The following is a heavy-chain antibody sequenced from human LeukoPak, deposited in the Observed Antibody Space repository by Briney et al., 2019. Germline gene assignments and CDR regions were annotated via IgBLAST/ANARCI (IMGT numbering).Heavy chain of an antibody. J-gene: IGHJ3*02. CDR2: INPNRGGT. CDR1: GYTLTAYY. V-gene: IGHV1-2*06. Sequence: ASVKVSCKASGYTLTAYYLHWVRQAPGQGLEWMGRINPNRGGTTYAQKFQGRVTMTRDTSLGTAYMELSSLRSDDTAVYYCARPYYESSGLYVDAFDIWGQGTMVTVSS. CDR3: ARPYYESSGLYVDAFDI. D-gene: IGHD3-22*01.